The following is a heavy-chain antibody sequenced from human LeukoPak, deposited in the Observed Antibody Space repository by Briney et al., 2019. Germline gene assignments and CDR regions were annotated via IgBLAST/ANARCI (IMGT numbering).Heavy chain of an antibody. J-gene: IGHJ5*02. D-gene: IGHD1-14*01. V-gene: IGHV3-9*01. CDR2: ISWNGGSI. Sequence: PGGSLRLSCAASGFTFDDYAMQRAPQRPGKGREGGVSISWNGGSIDYAVSVKGRFTSSRDNTKSCLYLQMNSLMPADTDYYSIAKGFASVPFRNHFDPWGQGTLVTVSS. CDR3: AKGFASVPFRNHFDP. CDR1: GFTFDDYA.